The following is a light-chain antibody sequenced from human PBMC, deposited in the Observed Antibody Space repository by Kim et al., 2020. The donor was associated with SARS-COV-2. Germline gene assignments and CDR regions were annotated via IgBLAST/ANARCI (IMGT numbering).Light chain of an antibody. CDR2: GAS. CDR1: EIVSSDY. Sequence: EIVLTQSPGTLSLSPGERTTLSCRASEIVSSDYLAWYQQKPGQAPRLVIYGASRRATGITDRFSGSGSGTDFTLTISRLEPEDFAVYYCQQYGSSPITFGQGTRLEIK. CDR3: QQYGSSPIT. J-gene: IGKJ5*01. V-gene: IGKV3-20*01.